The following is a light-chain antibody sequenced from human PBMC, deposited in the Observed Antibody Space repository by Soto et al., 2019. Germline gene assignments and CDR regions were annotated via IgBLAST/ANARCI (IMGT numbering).Light chain of an antibody. V-gene: IGKV3-11*02. J-gene: IGKJ4*01. CDR3: KQRSNWPSLT. CDR1: QSISSD. CDR2: DAS. Sequence: EIVLIQSPASLCLYPGEGATLXCRASQSISSDLGWYQHKPGKAPRLLILDASNRATGIQARLSGGGSERDFTLNISSLEPEESAVYYCKQRSNWPSLTFGGGTKVDIK.